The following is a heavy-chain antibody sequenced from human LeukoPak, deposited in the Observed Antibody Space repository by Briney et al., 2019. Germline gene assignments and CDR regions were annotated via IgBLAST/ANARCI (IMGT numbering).Heavy chain of an antibody. J-gene: IGHJ4*02. Sequence: GGSLRLSCAASGFSFSTTWMHWVRQVPGQGLVWVARITSDGTSISYAESVKGRFTISRDNAKNTLYLQMNSLRAEDTAVYYCARVGWELGPFDYWGQGTLVTVSS. CDR2: ITSDGTSI. CDR3: ARVGWELGPFDY. D-gene: IGHD1-26*01. CDR1: GFSFSTTW. V-gene: IGHV3-74*03.